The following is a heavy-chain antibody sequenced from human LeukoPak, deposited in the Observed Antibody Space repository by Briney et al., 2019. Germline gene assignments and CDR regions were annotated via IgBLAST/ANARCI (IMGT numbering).Heavy chain of an antibody. CDR1: GYTFTSYG. J-gene: IGHJ4*02. Sequence: ASVKVSCKASGYTFTSYGISWVRQAPGQGLEWMGIINPSGGSTSYAQKFQGRVTMTRDMSTSTVYMELSSLRSEDTAVYYCARDTRVSGATGFDYWGQGTLVTVSS. V-gene: IGHV1-46*01. CDR2: INPSGGST. CDR3: ARDTRVSGATGFDY. D-gene: IGHD3-10*01.